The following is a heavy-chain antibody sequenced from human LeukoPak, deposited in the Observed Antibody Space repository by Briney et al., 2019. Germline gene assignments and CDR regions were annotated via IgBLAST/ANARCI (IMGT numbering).Heavy chain of an antibody. CDR3: ARRDYGGKHFDY. J-gene: IGHJ4*02. D-gene: IGHD4-23*01. Sequence: GKSLKISCKGSGYSFTSYWIAWVRQMPGKGLGWMGIIYPGDSDITYSPSFQGQVTISADKSINTAYLQWSSLKASDTAMYFCARRDYGGKHFDYWGQGTLVTVSS. V-gene: IGHV5-51*01. CDR2: IYPGDSDI. CDR1: GYSFTSYW.